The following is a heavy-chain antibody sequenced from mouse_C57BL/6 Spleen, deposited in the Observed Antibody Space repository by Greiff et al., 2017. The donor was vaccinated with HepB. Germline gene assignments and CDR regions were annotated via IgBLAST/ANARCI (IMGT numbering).Heavy chain of an antibody. V-gene: IGHV3-6*01. CDR1: GYSITSGYY. CDR3: ARDYYDYAFDY. Sequence: EVQLQESGPGLVKPSQSLSLTCSVTGYSITSGYYWNWIRQFPGNKLEWMGYISYSGSNNYNPSLKNRISITRDTSKNQFFLKLNSVTTEDTATYYCARDYYDYAFDYWGQGTTLTVAS. D-gene: IGHD2-4*01. CDR2: ISYSGSN. J-gene: IGHJ2*01.